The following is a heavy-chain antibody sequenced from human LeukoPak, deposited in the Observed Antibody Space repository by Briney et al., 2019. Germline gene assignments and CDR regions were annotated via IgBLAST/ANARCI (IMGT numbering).Heavy chain of an antibody. Sequence: GSLRLSCAASGFTFSSYDMNWIRQPPGKGLEWIGYIYYSGTTNYNPSLKSRVTISVDTSKNQFSLKLSSVTAADTAVYYCARGVYIAAAQYGYWGQGTLVTVSS. CDR2: IYYSGTT. J-gene: IGHJ4*02. D-gene: IGHD6-13*01. V-gene: IGHV4-59*01. CDR1: GFTFSSYD. CDR3: ARGVYIAAAQYGY.